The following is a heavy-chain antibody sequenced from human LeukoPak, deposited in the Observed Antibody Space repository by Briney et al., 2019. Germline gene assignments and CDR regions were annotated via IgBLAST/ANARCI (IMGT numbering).Heavy chain of an antibody. J-gene: IGHJ6*02. CDR3: ARGSSSGWYYYYGMDV. CDR1: GGTFSSYA. D-gene: IGHD6-19*01. CDR2: IIPIFGTA. V-gene: IGHV1-69*13. Sequence: ASVKVSCKASGGTFSSYAISWVRQAPGQGFEWMGGIIPIFGTANYAQKFQGRVTITADESTSTAYMELSSLRSEDTAVYYCARGSSSGWYYYYGMDVWGQGTTVTVSS.